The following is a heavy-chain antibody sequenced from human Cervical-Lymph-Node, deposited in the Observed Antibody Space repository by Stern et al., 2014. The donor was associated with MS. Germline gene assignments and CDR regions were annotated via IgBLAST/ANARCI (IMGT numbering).Heavy chain of an antibody. V-gene: IGHV3-21*06. CDR2: ISTRSTNL. Sequence: EVQLVESGGGLVKPGGYLRLSCAASGFTFNNHAMNWVRQAPGKGLEWVSSISTRSTNLYYADSVRGRFTISRDNAQNFMYLQMNSLTIEDTAVYYCARINSKILYGMDVWGPGTTVTVSS. J-gene: IGHJ6*02. CDR3: ARINSKILYGMDV. CDR1: GFTFNNHA.